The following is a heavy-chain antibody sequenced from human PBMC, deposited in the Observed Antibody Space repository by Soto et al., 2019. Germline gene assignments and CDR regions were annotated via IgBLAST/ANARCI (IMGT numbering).Heavy chain of an antibody. CDR3: ARGYGGNSRYYFDY. V-gene: IGHV3-48*03. CDR2: ISSSGSTR. J-gene: IGHJ4*02. Sequence: EVQLVESGGDLVQPGGSLRLSCAASGFTFSSYEMNWVRQAPGKGLEWASYISSSGSTRYFADSVKGRFTISRDNAKNSLYLQMNSLRADDTAVYYCARGYGGNSRYYFDYWGQGTLVTVSS. CDR1: GFTFSSYE. D-gene: IGHD2-21*02.